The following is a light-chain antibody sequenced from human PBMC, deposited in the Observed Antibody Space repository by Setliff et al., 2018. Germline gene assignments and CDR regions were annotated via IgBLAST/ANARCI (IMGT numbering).Light chain of an antibody. CDR1: YSDIGGHDR. V-gene: IGLV2-18*02. Sequence: QSALAQPPSASGSPGQSVTISCTGTYSDIGGHDRVSWYQQPPGAAPKLIIYEVFHRPSGVPVRFSGSKSGTTASLTIPGLQAEDEADYFCGSFSSTTTFYVFGPGTKV. CDR3: GSFSSTTTFYV. CDR2: EVF. J-gene: IGLJ1*01.